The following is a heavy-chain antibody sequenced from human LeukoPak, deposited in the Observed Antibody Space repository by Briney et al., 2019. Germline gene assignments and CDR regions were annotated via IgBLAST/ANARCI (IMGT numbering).Heavy chain of an antibody. Sequence: SETLSLTCAVSGGSISSYYWSWIRQPAGKGLEWIGRIYTSGSTNYNPSLKSRVTISADTSKNQLSLELYSVTAADTAEYYCARRYSYGSGMYGLDVWGQGTTVTVSS. CDR1: GGSISSYY. V-gene: IGHV4-4*07. D-gene: IGHD3-10*01. J-gene: IGHJ6*02. CDR3: ARRYSYGSGMYGLDV. CDR2: IYTSGST.